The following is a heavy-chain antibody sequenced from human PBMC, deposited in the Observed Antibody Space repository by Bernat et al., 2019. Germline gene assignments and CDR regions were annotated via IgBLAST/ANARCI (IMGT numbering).Heavy chain of an antibody. D-gene: IGHD3-22*01. Sequence: QLQLQESGPGLVKPSETLSLTCTVSGGSISSSSYYWGWIRQPPGKGLEWIGSIYYSGSTYYNPSLKSRVTISVDTSKNQFSLKLSSVTAADTAVYYCARHYDSSGYCRGRYHYYYCGMDVWGQGTTVTVS. CDR1: GGSISSSSYY. V-gene: IGHV4-39*01. J-gene: IGHJ6*02. CDR2: IYYSGST. CDR3: ARHYDSSGYCRGRYHYYYCGMDV.